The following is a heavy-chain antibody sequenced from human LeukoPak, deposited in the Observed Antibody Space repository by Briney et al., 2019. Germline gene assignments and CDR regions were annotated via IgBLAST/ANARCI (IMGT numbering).Heavy chain of an antibody. CDR3: ARGMTTGD. CDR2: IKHDGSEK. J-gene: IGHJ4*02. V-gene: IGHV3-7*05. CDR1: GVTFSSFW. Sequence: GGSLRLSCAASGVTFSSFWMNWVRQAPGKGLEWVANIKHDGSEKYYVDSVKGRFTISRDNAKSSLFLQMNSLRVEDTAVYYCARGMTTGDWGQGTLVTVSS. D-gene: IGHD4-17*01.